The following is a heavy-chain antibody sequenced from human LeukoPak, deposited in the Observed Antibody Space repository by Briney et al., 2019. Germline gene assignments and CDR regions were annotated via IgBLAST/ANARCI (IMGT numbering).Heavy chain of an antibody. D-gene: IGHD2-2*01. J-gene: IGHJ4*02. CDR3: AKLAGYCSTTSCWYFDY. CDR2: INNSGGKT. Sequence: RXAPGXXLEWVSIINNSGGKTYYADSVKGRFTISRDNSKNTLYLQMDSLRAEDTAIYYCAKLAGYCSTTSCWYFDYWGQGTLVTVSS. V-gene: IGHV3-23*01.